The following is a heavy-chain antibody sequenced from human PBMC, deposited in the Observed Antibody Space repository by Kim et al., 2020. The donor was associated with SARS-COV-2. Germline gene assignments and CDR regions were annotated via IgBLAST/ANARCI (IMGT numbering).Heavy chain of an antibody. CDR3: AKAMEMTTIIPFDN. D-gene: IGHD4-4*01. J-gene: IGHJ4*02. V-gene: IGHV3-23*01. CDR2: ITVSGAT. Sequence: GGSLRLSCAASGFTFTNYALSWVRQAPGKGLEWVSAITVSGATYYADSVKGRFTISRDTSENTLYLQTSSLRAEDTAIYYCAKAMEMTTIIPFDNWGQGTLVTVSS. CDR1: GFTFTNYA.